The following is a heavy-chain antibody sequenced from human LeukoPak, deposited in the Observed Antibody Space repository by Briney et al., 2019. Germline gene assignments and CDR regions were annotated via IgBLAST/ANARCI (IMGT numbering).Heavy chain of an antibody. D-gene: IGHD2-15*01. V-gene: IGHV4-61*02. J-gene: IGHJ4*02. Sequence: SETLSLTCTVSGGSISSGSYYWSWIRQPAGKGLEWIGRIYTSGSTNYNPSLKSRVTISVDTSKNQFSLKLSSVTAADTAVYYSAREGYCSGGSCYSTPYWGQGTLVTVS. CDR1: GGSISSGSYY. CDR3: AREGYCSGGSCYSTPY. CDR2: IYTSGST.